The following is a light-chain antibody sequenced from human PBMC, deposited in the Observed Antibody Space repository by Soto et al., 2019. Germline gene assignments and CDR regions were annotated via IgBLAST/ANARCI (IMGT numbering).Light chain of an antibody. Sequence: QSALTQPRSVSGSPGQSVTISCTGTSSDVGGYNYVSWYQQHPGKAPKVMIYDVSKRPSGVPDRFSGSKSGNTASLTISGLQAEDEADYYCCSYAGRPYVFGTGTKVTVL. CDR2: DVS. V-gene: IGLV2-11*01. CDR3: CSYAGRPYV. CDR1: SSDVGGYNY. J-gene: IGLJ1*01.